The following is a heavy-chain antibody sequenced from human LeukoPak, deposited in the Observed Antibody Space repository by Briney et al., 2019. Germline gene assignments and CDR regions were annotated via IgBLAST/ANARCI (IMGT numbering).Heavy chain of an antibody. J-gene: IGHJ5*02. CDR2: MHSSGRT. CDR3: ARDDSSGWYSSSRWFDP. Sequence: PSQTLSLTCTVSGASISSGSYYWTWIRQPAGKGLEWIGRMHSSGRTSYSPSLKSRVTISVDTSKNQFSLKLSSVTAADTAVYYCARDDSSGWYSSSRWFDPWGQGTLVTVSS. D-gene: IGHD6-19*01. CDR1: GASISSGSYY. V-gene: IGHV4-61*02.